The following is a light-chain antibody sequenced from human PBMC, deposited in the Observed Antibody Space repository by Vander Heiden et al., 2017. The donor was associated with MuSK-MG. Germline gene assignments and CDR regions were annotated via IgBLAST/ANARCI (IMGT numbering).Light chain of an antibody. CDR2: AAS. J-gene: IGKJ5*01. V-gene: IGKV1-9*01. CDR1: QGISSY. CDR3: QQLNSYPPT. Sequence: DIQLTQSPSFLSASVGDRVTITCRASQGISSYLAWYQQKPGKAPKLLIYAASTLQSGVPSRFSGSGSGTEFTLTISSLQPEDFATYYCQQLNSYPPTFGQGTRLXIK.